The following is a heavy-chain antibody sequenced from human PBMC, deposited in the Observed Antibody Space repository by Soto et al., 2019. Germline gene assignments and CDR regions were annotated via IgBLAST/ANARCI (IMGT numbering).Heavy chain of an antibody. Sequence: QVQLVQSGAEVKKPGSSVKVSCKASGGTFSSYAISWVRQAPGQGLEWMGGIIPIFGTANYAQKFQGRVTITADEATSTAYMELSSLRSEDTAVYYCARGKYYDFWSGIGPAYYYGMDVWGQGTTVTVSS. V-gene: IGHV1-69*01. CDR2: IIPIFGTA. J-gene: IGHJ6*02. D-gene: IGHD3-3*01. CDR3: ARGKYYDFWSGIGPAYYYGMDV. CDR1: GGTFSSYA.